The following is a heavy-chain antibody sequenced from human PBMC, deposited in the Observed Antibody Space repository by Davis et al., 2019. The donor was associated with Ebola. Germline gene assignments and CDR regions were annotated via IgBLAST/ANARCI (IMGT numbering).Heavy chain of an antibody. CDR2: IYPGDSDT. CDR1: GYTFTTYW. D-gene: IGHD5-18*01. V-gene: IGHV5-51*01. Sequence: GESLKTSCQGSGYTFTTYWIGWLRQMPGKGLEWMGIIYPGDSDTRYSPSFQGQVTISVDKSISTAYLHWSSLKASDTAMYYCARSGYSYGYRVLSDYWGQGTLVTVSS. J-gene: IGHJ4*02. CDR3: ARSGYSYGYRVLSDY.